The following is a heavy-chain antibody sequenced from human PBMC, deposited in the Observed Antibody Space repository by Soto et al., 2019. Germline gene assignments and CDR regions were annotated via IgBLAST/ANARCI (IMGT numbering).Heavy chain of an antibody. CDR2: ISSSGGTT. J-gene: IGHJ4*02. V-gene: IGHV3-48*03. CDR3: AKDPMRCSTSCYMYYFDY. D-gene: IGHD2-2*02. CDR1: GITFSNYE. Sequence: GGSLRLSCAASGITFSNYEMNWVRQAPGKGLEWVSYISSSGGTTYYAGSVKGRFTISRDNAKSSLYLQMNSLRAEDTAVYYCAKDPMRCSTSCYMYYFDYWGQGTLVTVS.